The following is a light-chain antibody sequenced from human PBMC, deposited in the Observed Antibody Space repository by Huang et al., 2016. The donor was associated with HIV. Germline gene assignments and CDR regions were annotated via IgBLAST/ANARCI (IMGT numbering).Light chain of an antibody. CDR1: QSVSTN. CDR2: GAS. CDR3: QQYNIWPLT. V-gene: IGKV3-15*01. Sequence: EIVMTQSPATLSVSPGERVTLSCRASQSVSTNLVWYQQKPGQAPRLLIYGASTMATGVPARFSASGSGTEFTLTISSLQFEDFEVYYCQQYNIWPLTFGGGTKVEIK. J-gene: IGKJ4*01.